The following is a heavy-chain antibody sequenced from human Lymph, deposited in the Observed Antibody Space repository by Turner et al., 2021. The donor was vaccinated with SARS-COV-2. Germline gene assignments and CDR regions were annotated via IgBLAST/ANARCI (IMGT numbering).Heavy chain of an antibody. CDR2: ITFTSSYI. D-gene: IGHD2-21*02. Sequence: EVQLVESGRGLVKPGGSLSPSCAASGFTFSSYSMNWVRQAPGKGLEWVSSITFTSSYIYYADSVKGRFTIYRDNAKNSLYLQMNSLRAEDTAVYYCARGPPDFPYYFDYWGQGTLVTVSS. V-gene: IGHV3-21*01. CDR1: GFTFSSYS. J-gene: IGHJ4*02. CDR3: ARGPPDFPYYFDY.